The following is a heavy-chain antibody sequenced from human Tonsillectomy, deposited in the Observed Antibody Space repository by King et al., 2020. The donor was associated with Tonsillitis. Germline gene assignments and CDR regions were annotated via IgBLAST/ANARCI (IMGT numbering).Heavy chain of an antibody. D-gene: IGHD3-3*01. CDR2: INSDGSST. V-gene: IGHV3-74*01. J-gene: IGHJ4*02. CDR3: ARITMFGVERDY. CDR1: GFTFSSYW. Sequence: EVQLVESGGGLVQPGGSLRLSCAASGFTFSSYWMHWVRQVPGKGLVWVSRINSDGSSTRYADSVKGRFTISRDNAKNTLYLQMNSLRAEDTAVYYCARITMFGVERDYWGQGTLVTVSS.